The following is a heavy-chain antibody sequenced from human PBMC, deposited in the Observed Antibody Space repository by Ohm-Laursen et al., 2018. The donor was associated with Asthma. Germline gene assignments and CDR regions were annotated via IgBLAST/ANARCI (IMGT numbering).Heavy chain of an antibody. J-gene: IGHJ6*02. CDR2: IYHSGST. D-gene: IGHD3-16*02. V-gene: IGHV4-4*02. CDR1: GGSISSSNW. Sequence: SDTLSLTCAVSGGSISSSNWWSWVRQPPGKGLEWIGEIYHSGSTNYNPSLKSRVTISVDKSKNQFSLKLSSVTAADTAVYYCAGLIGDYYYYGMDVWGQGTTVTVSS. CDR3: AGLIGDYYYYGMDV.